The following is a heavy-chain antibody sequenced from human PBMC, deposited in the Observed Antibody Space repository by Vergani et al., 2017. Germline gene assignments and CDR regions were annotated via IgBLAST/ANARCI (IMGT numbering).Heavy chain of an antibody. CDR1: GFTFDDYA. CDR3: SKDKGGSIYYYYGMDV. J-gene: IGHJ6*02. D-gene: IGHD1-26*01. CDR2: ISGDGGST. Sequence: EVHLVESGGGVVQPGGSLRLSCAASGFTFDDYAMHWVRQAPGKGLEWVSLISGDGGSTYDADSVKCRFTISRDNSKNSLYLQMNSLRSEDTALYYCSKDKGGSIYYYYGMDVWGQGTTVTVSS. V-gene: IGHV3-43*02.